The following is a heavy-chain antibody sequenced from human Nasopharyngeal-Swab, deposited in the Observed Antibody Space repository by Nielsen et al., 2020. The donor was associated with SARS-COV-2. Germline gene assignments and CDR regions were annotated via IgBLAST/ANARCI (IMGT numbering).Heavy chain of an antibody. Sequence: WIRQPPGKALEWLGHIFSNNEKTYSTSLKSRITISKDTSKSQVVLTMTNMDPVDTATYYCARIEGSITIFGVVMWYFDYWGQGTLVTVSS. D-gene: IGHD3-3*01. CDR2: IFSNNEK. CDR3: ARIEGSITIFGVVMWYFDY. J-gene: IGHJ4*02. V-gene: IGHV2-26*01.